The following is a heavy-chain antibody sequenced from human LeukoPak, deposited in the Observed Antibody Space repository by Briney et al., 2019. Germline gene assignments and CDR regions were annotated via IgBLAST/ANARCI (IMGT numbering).Heavy chain of an antibody. CDR2: IYPGDSDT. V-gene: IGHV5-51*01. D-gene: IGHD3-10*01. Sequence: GASLKISCKGSTYSFSDYWIGWVRQMPGKGLEWVAIIYPGDSDTRYSPSFQGQVTISAEKSISTVYLQWSSLQASDTAMYYCTRLIGSGWYFDYWGQGTLVTVSS. CDR3: TRLIGSGWYFDY. J-gene: IGHJ4*02. CDR1: TYSFSDYW.